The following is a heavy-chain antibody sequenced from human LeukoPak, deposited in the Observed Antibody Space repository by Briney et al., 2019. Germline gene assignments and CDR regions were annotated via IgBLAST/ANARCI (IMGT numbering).Heavy chain of an antibody. CDR1: GYTLTELS. V-gene: IGHV1-24*01. Sequence: RRASVKVSCKVSGYTLTELSMHWVRQAPGKGLEWMGGFDPEDGETIYAQKFQGRVTMTEDTSTDTAYMELSSLRSEDTAVYYCATGVPAAMLPYYFDYWGQGTLVTVSS. J-gene: IGHJ4*02. CDR3: ATGVPAAMLPYYFDY. D-gene: IGHD2-2*01. CDR2: FDPEDGET.